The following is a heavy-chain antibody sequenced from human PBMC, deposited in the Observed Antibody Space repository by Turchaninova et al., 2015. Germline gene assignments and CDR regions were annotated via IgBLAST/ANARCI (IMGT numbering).Heavy chain of an antibody. V-gene: IGHV3-30*10. D-gene: IGHD2-21*02. Sequence: RLSCAASGFTFSRSAMHWVRQAPGKGLDWVAVISSDGSNKYYTDSVKGRFTISRDNSKNTLYLQMDSLRAEDTAVYYCARKATVVVVTAPLGDAFDFWGQGTVVAVSS. CDR3: ARKATVVVVTAPLGDAFDF. CDR2: ISSDGSNK. CDR1: GFTFSRSA. J-gene: IGHJ3*01.